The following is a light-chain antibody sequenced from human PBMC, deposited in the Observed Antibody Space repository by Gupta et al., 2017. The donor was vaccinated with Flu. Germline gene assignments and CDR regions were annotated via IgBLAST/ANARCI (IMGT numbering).Light chain of an antibody. CDR2: AAS. CDR3: QQSYSTPPT. J-gene: IGKJ1*01. Sequence: PSSLSASVGDRVTITWRARQSSSSYLNWYQQKPGKAPKLLIYAASSLQSGVPSRFSGSGSGTDFTLTISSLEPEDFATYYCQQSYSTPPTFGQGTKVEIK. CDR1: QSSSSY. V-gene: IGKV1-39*01.